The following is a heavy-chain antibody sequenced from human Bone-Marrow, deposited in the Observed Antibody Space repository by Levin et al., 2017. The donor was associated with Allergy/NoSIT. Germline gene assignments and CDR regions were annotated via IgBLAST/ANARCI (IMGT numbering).Heavy chain of an antibody. Sequence: GGSLRLSCAASGFTFSTYGMHWVRQAPGRGLEWVAVIWYDGRSQYYTDSVKGRFTISRDNYKNTVYLQMNSLRVEDTAVYYCARDRDWNYVLSGHYYGMDVWGQGTTVTVSS. CDR1: GFTFSTYG. V-gene: IGHV3-33*01. CDR2: IWYDGRSQ. CDR3: ARDRDWNYVLSGHYYGMDV. J-gene: IGHJ6*02. D-gene: IGHD1-7*01.